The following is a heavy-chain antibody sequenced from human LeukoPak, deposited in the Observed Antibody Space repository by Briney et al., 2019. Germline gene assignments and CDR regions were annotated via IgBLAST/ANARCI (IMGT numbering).Heavy chain of an antibody. CDR3: ARDILTDDAFDI. CDR2: INPNSGGT. J-gene: IGHJ3*02. D-gene: IGHD7-27*01. CDR1: GHTFTGYF. Sequence: ASVKVSCKASGHTFTGYFTHWVRQAPGQGLEWMGWINPNSGGTNYAQKFQGRVTMTRDTSISTAYMELSRLTSDDTAVYYCARDILTDDAFDIWGQGTMVTVSS. V-gene: IGHV1-2*02.